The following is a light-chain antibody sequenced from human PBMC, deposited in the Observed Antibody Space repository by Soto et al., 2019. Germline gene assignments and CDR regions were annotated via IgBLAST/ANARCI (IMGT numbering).Light chain of an antibody. CDR2: GAS. V-gene: IGKV3-20*01. CDR3: QQYGSSRT. Sequence: ELVLTQSPGTLSLSPGERATLSCRASQSVSSSYLAWHQQKPGQAPRLLIYGASSTATGIPDRFSGSGSATDFTLTISRLEPEDFAVYYCQQYGSSRTFGQGTKVEIK. J-gene: IGKJ1*01. CDR1: QSVSSSY.